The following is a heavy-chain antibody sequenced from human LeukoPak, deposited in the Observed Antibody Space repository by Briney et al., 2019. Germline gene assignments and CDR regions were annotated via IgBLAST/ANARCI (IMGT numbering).Heavy chain of an antibody. CDR2: ISAFNGHT. CDR3: ARDQAVGATAGTFDH. Sequence: ASVRVSCKASGYTFTSFGITWVRQAPGHGLEWMGWISAFNGHTTYAQNLQGRLTMTTDSSTNTAYMELGSLTSDDTAVYYCARDQAVGATAGTFDHWGQGTQVTVSS. J-gene: IGHJ4*02. CDR1: GYTFTSFG. V-gene: IGHV1-18*01. D-gene: IGHD1-26*01.